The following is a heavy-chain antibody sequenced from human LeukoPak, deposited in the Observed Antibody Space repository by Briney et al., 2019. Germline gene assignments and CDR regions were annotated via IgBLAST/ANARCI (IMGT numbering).Heavy chain of an antibody. CDR3: AKSPHDYGDYPPWFDP. Sequence: GGSLRLSCAASGFTFSSFAMSWVRQAPGKGLEWVSGISGSGHSTYYADSVKGRFIISRDNSKNTRFLQMNSLRDEDTAIYYCAKSPHDYGDYPPWFDPWGQGTPVTVSS. J-gene: IGHJ5*02. D-gene: IGHD4-17*01. V-gene: IGHV3-23*01. CDR1: GFTFSSFA. CDR2: ISGSGHST.